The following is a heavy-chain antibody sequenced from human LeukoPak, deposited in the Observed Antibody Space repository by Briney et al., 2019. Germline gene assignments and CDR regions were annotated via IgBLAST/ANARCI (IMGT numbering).Heavy chain of an antibody. J-gene: IGHJ4*02. CDR1: GGSFSGYY. CDR2: INHSGST. CDR3: ARGQQLVRSDY. D-gene: IGHD6-13*01. Sequence: SETLSLTCAAYGGSFSGYYWSWIRQPPGKGLEWIGEINHSGSTNYNPSLKSRVTISVDTSKNQFSLKLSSVTAADTAVYYCARGQQLVRSDYWGQGTLVTVSS. V-gene: IGHV4-34*01.